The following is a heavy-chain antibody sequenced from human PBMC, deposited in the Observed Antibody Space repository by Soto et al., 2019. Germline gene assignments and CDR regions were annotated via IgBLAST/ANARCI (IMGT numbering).Heavy chain of an antibody. J-gene: IGHJ4*02. Sequence: SETLSLTCTVSGGSIRSGDYYWSWICQPPGKGLEWIGYIYYSGSTYYNPSLKSRVTLSVDTSKNQFSLKLSSVTAADTAVYYCARDGNGNDYWGQGTLVTVSS. CDR1: GGSIRSGDYY. D-gene: IGHD1-26*01. V-gene: IGHV4-30-4*01. CDR2: IYYSGST. CDR3: ARDGNGNDY.